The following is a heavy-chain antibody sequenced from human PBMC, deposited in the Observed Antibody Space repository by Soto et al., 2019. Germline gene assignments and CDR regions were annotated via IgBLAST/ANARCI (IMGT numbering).Heavy chain of an antibody. D-gene: IGHD4-17*01. V-gene: IGHV3-7*01. J-gene: IGHJ5*02. CDR3: ARDLDYGRAADP. CDR2: IKQDGREK. Sequence: PGGSLRLSCAASGFTFSNYYMSWVRQAPGRGLEWVANIKQDGREKYYVDSVKGRFTISRDNAKDSLYLQMNSLRAEDTAVYYCARDLDYGRAADPWGQGTLVTVSS. CDR1: GFTFSNYY.